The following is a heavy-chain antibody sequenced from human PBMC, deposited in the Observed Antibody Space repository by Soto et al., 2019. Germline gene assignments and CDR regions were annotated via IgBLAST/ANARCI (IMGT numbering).Heavy chain of an antibody. D-gene: IGHD4-17*01. Sequence: PGGSLRLSCAASGFTFSSYAMSWVRQAPGKGLEWVSVISGSGGNTYYADSVKGRFTISRDNSKNTLYLQMNSLRAEDTAVYYCAKDYGDYSFHWYFDLWGRGTLVTVSS. J-gene: IGHJ2*01. CDR2: ISGSGGNT. CDR1: GFTFSSYA. V-gene: IGHV3-23*01. CDR3: AKDYGDYSFHWYFDL.